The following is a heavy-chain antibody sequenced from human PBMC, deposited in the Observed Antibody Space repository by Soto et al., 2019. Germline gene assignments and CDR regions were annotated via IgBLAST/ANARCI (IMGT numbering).Heavy chain of an antibody. CDR2: IIPIFGTA. V-gene: IGHV1-69*01. Sequence: QVQLVQSGAEVKKPGSSVKVSCKASGGTFSSYAISWVRQAPGQGLEWMGGIIPIFGTANYAQKFQGRVTSTADESTSTAYMELSSLRSEDTAVYYCARDPTYYDSSGYYYPPAFDIWGQGTMVTVSS. CDR3: ARDPTYYDSSGYYYPPAFDI. J-gene: IGHJ3*02. CDR1: GGTFSSYA. D-gene: IGHD3-22*01.